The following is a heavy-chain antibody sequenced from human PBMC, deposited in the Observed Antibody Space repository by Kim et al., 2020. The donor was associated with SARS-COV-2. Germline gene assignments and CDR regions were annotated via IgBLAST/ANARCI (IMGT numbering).Heavy chain of an antibody. CDR1: GGTFSSYA. J-gene: IGHJ2*01. V-gene: IGHV1-69*13. D-gene: IGHD3-22*01. CDR3: ARASYDSSGYEDWYFDL. CDR2: IIPIFGTA. Sequence: SVKVSCKASGGTFSSYAISWVRQAPGQGLEWMGGIIPIFGTANYAQKFQGRVTITADESTSTAYMELSSLRSEDTAVYYCARASYDSSGYEDWYFDLWGRGTLVTVSS.